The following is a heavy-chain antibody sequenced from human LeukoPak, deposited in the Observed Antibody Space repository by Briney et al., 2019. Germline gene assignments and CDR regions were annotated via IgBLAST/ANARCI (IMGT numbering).Heavy chain of an antibody. Sequence: SETLSLTCTVSGGSISSSSYYWGWIRQPPGKELEWIGSIYYSGSTYYNPSLKSRVTISVDKSKNQFSLKLNSVTAADTAVYYCARDARDYGDYDWFDPWGQGTLVIVSS. V-gene: IGHV4-39*07. CDR3: ARDARDYGDYDWFDP. D-gene: IGHD4-17*01. CDR2: IYYSGST. J-gene: IGHJ5*02. CDR1: GGSISSSSYY.